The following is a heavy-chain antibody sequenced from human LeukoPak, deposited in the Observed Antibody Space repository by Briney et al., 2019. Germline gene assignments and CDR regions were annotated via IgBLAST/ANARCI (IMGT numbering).Heavy chain of an antibody. CDR1: GYTFTNYG. Sequence: GASVKVSCKPSGYTFTNYGMHWVRQAPRQSPEWMGWINTGNGNTKSSQKFQDRVTLTRDTSASAAYMELNSLSSEDTAVYYCARVPLSDTSGRYYAHWGQGTLVTVSS. J-gene: IGHJ1*01. D-gene: IGHD3-10*01. CDR2: INTGNGNT. V-gene: IGHV1-3*04. CDR3: ARVPLSDTSGRYYAH.